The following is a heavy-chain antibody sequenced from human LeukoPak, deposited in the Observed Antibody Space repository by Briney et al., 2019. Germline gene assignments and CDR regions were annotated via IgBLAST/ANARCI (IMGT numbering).Heavy chain of an antibody. Sequence: GGSLRLSCAASGFTFSSYAMSWVRQAPGKGLEWVSAISGSGGSTYYADSVKGRFTISRDNSKNTLYLQMNSLRAEDTAVYYCAKDQAGGYSYGPYNWFDPWGQGTLVTVSS. CDR3: AKDQAGGYSYGPYNWFDP. V-gene: IGHV3-23*01. J-gene: IGHJ5*02. D-gene: IGHD5-18*01. CDR2: ISGSGGST. CDR1: GFTFSSYA.